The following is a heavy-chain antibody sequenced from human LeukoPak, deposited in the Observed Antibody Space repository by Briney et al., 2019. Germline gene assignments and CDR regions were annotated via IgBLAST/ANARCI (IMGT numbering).Heavy chain of an antibody. CDR1: GFSFSSYN. Sequence: GGSLRLSCAASGFSFSSYNMNWVRQAPGKVLEWVSSITTSSTYTFYADSVKGRFTISRDNSKNSLYLQMNRLRAEDTAMYYCARLSAMLQGPEPIYYFDYWGQGTLVTVSS. V-gene: IGHV3-21*01. J-gene: IGHJ4*01. CDR2: ITTSSTYT. CDR3: ARLSAMLQGPEPIYYFDY. D-gene: IGHD1-14*01.